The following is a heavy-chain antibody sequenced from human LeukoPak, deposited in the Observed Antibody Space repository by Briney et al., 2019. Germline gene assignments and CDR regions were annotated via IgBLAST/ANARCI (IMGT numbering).Heavy chain of an antibody. CDR2: TSYDGSNK. D-gene: IGHD6-19*01. CDR3: ARDEYSSGWYY. Sequence: GRSLRLSCAASGFTFSSCGMHWVRQAPGKGLEWVAVTSYDGSNKYYAGSVKGRFTISRDNAKNSLYLQMNSLRAEDTAVYYCARDEYSSGWYYWGQGTLVTVSS. CDR1: GFTFSSCG. V-gene: IGHV3-30*03. J-gene: IGHJ4*02.